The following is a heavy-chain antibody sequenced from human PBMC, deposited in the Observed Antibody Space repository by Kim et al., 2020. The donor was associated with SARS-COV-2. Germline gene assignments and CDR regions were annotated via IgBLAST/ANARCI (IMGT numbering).Heavy chain of an antibody. Sequence: SETLSLTCTVSGGSISSSSYYWGWIRQPPGKGLEWIGSIYYSGSTYYNPSLKSRVTISVDTSKNQFSLKLSSVTAADTAVYYCARERGAGATVTNNWFDPWGQGTLVTVSS. CDR2: IYYSGST. CDR1: GGSISSSSYY. V-gene: IGHV4-39*07. D-gene: IGHD4-17*01. J-gene: IGHJ5*02. CDR3: ARERGAGATVTNNWFDP.